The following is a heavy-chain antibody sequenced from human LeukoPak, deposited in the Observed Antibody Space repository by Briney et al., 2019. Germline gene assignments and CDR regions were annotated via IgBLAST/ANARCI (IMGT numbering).Heavy chain of an antibody. J-gene: IGHJ4*02. CDR2: IKSKTDGGTT. Sequence: GGSLRLSCAASGFTFSSYSMSWVRQAPGKGLEWVGRIKSKTDGGTTDYAAPVKGRFTISRDDSKNTLYLQMNSLKTEDTAVYYCTTTPDEQWQIDYWGQGTLVTVSS. V-gene: IGHV3-15*01. D-gene: IGHD6-19*01. CDR1: GFTFSSYS. CDR3: TTTPDEQWQIDY.